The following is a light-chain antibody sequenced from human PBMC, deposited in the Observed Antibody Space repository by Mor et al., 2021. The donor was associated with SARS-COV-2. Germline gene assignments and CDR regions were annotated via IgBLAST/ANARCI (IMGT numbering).Light chain of an antibody. CDR1: QSLTSNS. CDR2: DAS. Sequence: SQSLTSNSLAWNQQKPGQPPRLLIFDASSRPTGIPDRFSVSGSGTDFTLTISRVEPEDFAVYHCHQFGSSVFSFGQGSRLE. J-gene: IGKJ2*01. CDR3: HQFGSSVFS. V-gene: IGKV3-20*01.